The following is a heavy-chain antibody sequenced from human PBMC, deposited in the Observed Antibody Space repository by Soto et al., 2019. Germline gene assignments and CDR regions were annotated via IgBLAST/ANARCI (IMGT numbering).Heavy chain of an antibody. CDR2: MIPIFGTA. CDR1: GGTFSSYA. CDR3: ARVDGIAAQLYYYYGMDV. D-gene: IGHD6-6*01. Sequence: GASVKVSCKASGGTFSSYAISWVRQAPGQGLEWMGGMIPIFGTANYAQKFQGRVTITADESTSTAYMELSSLRSEDTAVYYCARVDGIAAQLYYYYGMDVWGQGTTVTVSS. J-gene: IGHJ6*02. V-gene: IGHV1-69*13.